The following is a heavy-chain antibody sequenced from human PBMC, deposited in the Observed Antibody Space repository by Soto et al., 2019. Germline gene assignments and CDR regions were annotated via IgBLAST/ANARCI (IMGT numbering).Heavy chain of an antibody. CDR3: ARDNKRFLYGDYEGHDAFDI. CDR2: IWYDGSNK. CDR1: GFTFSSYG. J-gene: IGHJ3*02. Sequence: QVQLVESGGGVVQPGRSLRLSCAASGFTFSSYGMHWVRQAPGKGLEWVAVIWYDGSNKYYADSVKGRFTISRDNSKNTLYLQMNSLRAEDTAVYYCARDNKRFLYGDYEGHDAFDIWGQGTMVTVSS. D-gene: IGHD4-17*01. V-gene: IGHV3-33*01.